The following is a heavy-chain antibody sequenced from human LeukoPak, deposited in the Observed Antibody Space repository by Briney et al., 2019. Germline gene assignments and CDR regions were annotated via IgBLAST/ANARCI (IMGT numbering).Heavy chain of an antibody. CDR1: GFTFSSYG. CDR2: ISYDGSNK. V-gene: IGHV3-30*18. Sequence: PGGSLRLSCAASGFTFSSYGMHWVRQAPGKGLEWVAVISYDGSNKYYADSVKGRFTIPRDNSKNTLYLQMNSLRAEDTAVYYCAKAGVTIFGVVIMGLDYWGQGTLVTVSS. D-gene: IGHD3-3*01. CDR3: AKAGVTIFGVVIMGLDY. J-gene: IGHJ4*02.